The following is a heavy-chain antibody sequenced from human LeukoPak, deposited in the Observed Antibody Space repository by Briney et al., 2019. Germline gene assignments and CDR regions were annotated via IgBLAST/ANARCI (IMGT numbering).Heavy chain of an antibody. Sequence: GGSLRLSCAASGFTFSSYAMSWVRQAPGKGLEWVSAISVSGGSTYYADSVKGRFTISIDSSKNTLYLQMNSLRAEDTAVYYCAKDRATVVTLDAFDIWGQGTMVTVSS. D-gene: IGHD4-23*01. J-gene: IGHJ3*02. CDR2: ISVSGGST. V-gene: IGHV3-23*01. CDR3: AKDRATVVTLDAFDI. CDR1: GFTFSSYA.